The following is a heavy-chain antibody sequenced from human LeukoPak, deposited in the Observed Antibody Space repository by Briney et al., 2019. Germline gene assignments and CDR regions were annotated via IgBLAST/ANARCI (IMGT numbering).Heavy chain of an antibody. CDR3: ARDRNIVGATSDAFDI. J-gene: IGHJ3*02. V-gene: IGHV4-30-2*01. Sequence: PSETLSLTCTVSGGSISSGGYYWSWIRQPPGKGLEWIGYIYHSGSTYYNPSLKSRVTISVDRSKNQFSLKLSSVTAADTAVYYCARDRNIVGATSDAFDIWGQGTMVTVSS. CDR2: IYHSGST. D-gene: IGHD1-26*01. CDR1: GGSISSGGYY.